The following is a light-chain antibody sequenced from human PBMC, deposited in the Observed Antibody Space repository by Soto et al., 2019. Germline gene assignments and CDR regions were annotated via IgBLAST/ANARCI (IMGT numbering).Light chain of an antibody. J-gene: IGKJ1*01. CDR2: DAS. CDR1: QGISSY. V-gene: IGKV1-9*01. Sequence: ASGEGGDTSTCLASQGISSYLAWYQQKPGKAPKLLIYDASTLQSGVPSRFSGSGSGTAFTLTLRPLQPEYFATPFCQQLNISPRTFAQGTKVDI. CDR3: QQLNISPRT.